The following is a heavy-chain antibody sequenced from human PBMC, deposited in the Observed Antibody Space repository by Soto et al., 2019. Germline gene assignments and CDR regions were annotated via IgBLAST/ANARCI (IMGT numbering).Heavy chain of an antibody. D-gene: IGHD5-18*01. V-gene: IGHV3-33*01. CDR1: GFTFSSYG. J-gene: IGHJ4*02. CDR3: ASGDTAMARDGY. CDR2: IWYDGSNK. Sequence: GGSLRLSCAASGFTFSSYGMHWVRQAPGKGLEWVAVIWYDGSNKYYAYSVKGRFTISRDNSKNTLYLQMNSLRAEDTAVHYCASGDTAMARDGYWGQGTLVTVSS.